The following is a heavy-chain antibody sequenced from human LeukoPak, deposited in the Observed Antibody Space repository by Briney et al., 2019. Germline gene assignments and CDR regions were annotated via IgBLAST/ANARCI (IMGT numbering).Heavy chain of an antibody. D-gene: IGHD3-3*01. Sequence: SETLSLTCTVSGGSISSYYWSWIRQPPGKGLEWIGYIYYSGSTNYNPSLKSRVTISVDTSKNQFSLKLSSVTAADTAVYYCASSPKRYYDFWSGYSYYYYGMDVWGQGTTVTVSS. V-gene: IGHV4-59*01. CDR3: ASSPKRYYDFWSGYSYYYYGMDV. J-gene: IGHJ6*02. CDR1: GGSISSYY. CDR2: IYYSGST.